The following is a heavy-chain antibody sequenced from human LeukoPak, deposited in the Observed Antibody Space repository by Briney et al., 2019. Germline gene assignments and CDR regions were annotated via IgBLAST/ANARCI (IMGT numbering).Heavy chain of an antibody. Sequence: EGSLRLSCATSGFTSSTYGMHWVRQAPGKGLEWVSYISGSSTSIYHADSVKGRFTISRDNAKNSLYLQMNSLRAEDTAVYYCARDVGYRSWFDPWGQGTLVIVSS. CDR3: ARDVGYRSWFDP. CDR2: ISGSSTSI. J-gene: IGHJ5*02. V-gene: IGHV3-48*01. D-gene: IGHD5-18*01. CDR1: GFTSSTYG.